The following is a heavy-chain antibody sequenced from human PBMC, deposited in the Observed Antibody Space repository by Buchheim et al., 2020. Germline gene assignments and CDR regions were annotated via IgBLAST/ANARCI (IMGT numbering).Heavy chain of an antibody. Sequence: QVQLQQWGAGLLKPSETLSITCAVYGGSFSGYYWSWVRQPPGKGLEWIGEINHSGSTNYNPSLKSRVTISVDTPKNQFPLKLSSVTAADTAVYYCARASLLRGYSGFPRWFDPWGQGTL. D-gene: IGHD5-12*01. CDR1: GGSFSGYY. CDR2: INHSGST. CDR3: ARASLLRGYSGFPRWFDP. V-gene: IGHV4-34*01. J-gene: IGHJ5*02.